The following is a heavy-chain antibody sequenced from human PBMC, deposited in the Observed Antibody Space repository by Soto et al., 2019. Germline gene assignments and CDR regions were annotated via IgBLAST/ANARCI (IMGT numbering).Heavy chain of an antibody. J-gene: IGHJ6*03. D-gene: IGHD6-6*01. CDR2: INHSGST. CDR1: GGSFSGYD. CDR3: ARGVWVAARPFNSYYYMDV. Sequence: SETLSLTCAVDGGSFSGYDWSWIRQPPGKGLEWIGEINHSGSTNYNPSLKSRVTISVDTSKNQFSLKLSSVTAADTAVYYCARGVWVAARPFNSYYYMDVWGKGTTVTVSS. V-gene: IGHV4-34*01.